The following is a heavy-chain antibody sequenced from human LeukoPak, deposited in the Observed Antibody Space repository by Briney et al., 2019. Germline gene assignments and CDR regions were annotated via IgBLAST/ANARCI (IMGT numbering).Heavy chain of an antibody. D-gene: IGHD2-2*01. J-gene: IGHJ3*02. CDR2: INHSGST. CDR1: GGSFSGYY. Sequence: SVTLSLTCAVYGGSFSGYYWSWIRQPPGKGLEWIGEINHSGSTNYNPSLKSRVTISVDTSKNQFSLKLSSVTAADTAVYYCARVGDIVVVPAATTFDIWGQGTMVTVSS. V-gene: IGHV4-34*01. CDR3: ARVGDIVVVPAATTFDI.